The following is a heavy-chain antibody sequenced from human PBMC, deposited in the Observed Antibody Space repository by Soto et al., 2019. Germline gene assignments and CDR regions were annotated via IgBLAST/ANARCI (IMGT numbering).Heavy chain of an antibody. V-gene: IGHV3-7*03. Sequence: PRGSLRLCCTASGFTRGNYWMAWFRQAPGKGLEWVANARQDGVDKGHADSVRDRFTIIRENARNSVFLQMNSLRAEDTAVYFCARDVGGILDYWGQGTLVTVSS. CDR1: GFTRGNYW. J-gene: IGHJ4*02. CDR2: ARQDGVDK. CDR3: ARDVGGILDY.